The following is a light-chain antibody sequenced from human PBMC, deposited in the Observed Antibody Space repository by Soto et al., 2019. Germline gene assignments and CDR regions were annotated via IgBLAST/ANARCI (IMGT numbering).Light chain of an antibody. CDR3: ASWDDRLNAVV. CDR1: NSNIGSNT. V-gene: IGLV1-44*01. Sequence: QSVLTQPPSASGTPGQRVTITCSGSNSNIGSNTVNWYQQLPGTAPKLLIYDNNKRPSGIPGRFSDSKSSTSASLAISGLRLEDESDYYCASWDDRLNAVVFGGGTKLTV. J-gene: IGLJ2*01. CDR2: DNN.